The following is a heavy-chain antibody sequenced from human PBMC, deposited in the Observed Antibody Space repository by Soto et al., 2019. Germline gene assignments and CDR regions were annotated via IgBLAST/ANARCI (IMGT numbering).Heavy chain of an antibody. D-gene: IGHD4-17*01. CDR3: ASAVMDYGDAWYYFDY. CDR1: GCSISSSSYY. V-gene: IGHV4-39*01. J-gene: IGHJ4*02. CDR2: IYYSGST. Sequence: LSLTCTVSGCSISSSSYYWVWIRPPPGKGLEWIGSIYYSGSTYYNPSLKSRVTISVDTSKNQFSLKLSSVTAADTAVYYCASAVMDYGDAWYYFDYWGQGTLVTVSS.